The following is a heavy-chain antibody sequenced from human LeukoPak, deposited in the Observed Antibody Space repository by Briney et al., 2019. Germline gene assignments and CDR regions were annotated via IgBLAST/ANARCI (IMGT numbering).Heavy chain of an antibody. V-gene: IGHV3-7*01. CDR1: GFTFNTYW. Sequence: PGGSLRLSCAASGFTFNTYWMSWVRQAPGKGLEWVANIKEDGSEKYYVDSVKGRFTISRDNAKNSLYLQMNSLRAEDTAVYYCARDMFGGIGAFDIWGQGTMVTVSS. CDR2: IKEDGSEK. CDR3: ARDMFGGIGAFDI. D-gene: IGHD3-10*02. J-gene: IGHJ3*02.